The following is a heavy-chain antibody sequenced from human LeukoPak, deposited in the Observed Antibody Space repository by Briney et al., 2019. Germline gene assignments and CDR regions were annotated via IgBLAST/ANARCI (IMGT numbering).Heavy chain of an antibody. Sequence: GGTLRLSCAAAGFTFSGCAMRWVPQAPGKGLEGGSSISPSGGSTYYADSVKGRFTISRDNSKNTLYLQINGLRAEDTAVYYCAKAYAGYYNMYVWGQGTTVTVSS. V-gene: IGHV3-23*01. CDR1: GFTFSGCA. D-gene: IGHD2-8*01. J-gene: IGHJ6*02. CDR3: AKAYAGYYNMYV. CDR2: ISPSGGST.